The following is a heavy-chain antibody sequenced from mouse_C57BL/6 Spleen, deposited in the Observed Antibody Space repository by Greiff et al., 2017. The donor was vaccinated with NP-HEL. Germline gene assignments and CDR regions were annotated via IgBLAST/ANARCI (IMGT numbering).Heavy chain of an antibody. CDR1: GYTFTSYW. Sequence: VQLRQSGAELAKPGASVKLSCKASGYTFTSYWMHWVKQRPGQGLEWIGYINPSSGYTKYNQKFKDKATLTADKSSSTAYMQLSSLTYEDSAVYYWARPPLGRGGAMDYWGQGTSVTVSS. D-gene: IGHD4-1*01. J-gene: IGHJ4*01. CDR2: INPSSGYT. CDR3: ARPPLGRGGAMDY. V-gene: IGHV1-7*01.